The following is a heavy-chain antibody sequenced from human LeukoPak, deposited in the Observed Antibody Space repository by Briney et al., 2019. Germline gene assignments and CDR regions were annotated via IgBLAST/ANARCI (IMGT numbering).Heavy chain of an antibody. CDR3: ARRGLRRFDP. CDR2: INHSGST. CDR1: GGSFSGYY. J-gene: IGHJ5*02. Sequence: SETLSLTCAVYGGSFSGYYWSWIRQPPGKGLEWIGEINHSGSTNYNPSLKSRVTISVDTSKNQFSLKLSSVTAADTAVYYCARRGLRRFDPWGQGTLVTVSS. D-gene: IGHD3-10*01. V-gene: IGHV4-34*01.